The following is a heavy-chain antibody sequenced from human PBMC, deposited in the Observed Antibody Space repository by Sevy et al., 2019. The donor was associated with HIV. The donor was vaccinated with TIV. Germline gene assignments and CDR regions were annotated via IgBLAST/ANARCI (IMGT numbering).Heavy chain of an antibody. J-gene: IGHJ6*02. V-gene: IGHV3-48*02. Sequence: GGSLRLSCVVSGLTFSSDSMNWVRRAPGKGLEWLAYISSSSRTIYYADSVEGRFTISRDNAKNSLYLQMNSLRDEDTAVYYCARAVAGFLYGMDVWGQGTTVTVSS. D-gene: IGHD6-19*01. CDR3: ARAVAGFLYGMDV. CDR2: ISSSSRTI. CDR1: GLTFSSDS.